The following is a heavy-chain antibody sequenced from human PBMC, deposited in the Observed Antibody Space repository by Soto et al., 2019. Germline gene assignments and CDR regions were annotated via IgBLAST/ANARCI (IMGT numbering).Heavy chain of an antibody. J-gene: IGHJ4*02. CDR2: IYHSGST. D-gene: IGHD3-22*01. Sequence: SETLSLTCTVSGYSISSGYYWGWIRQPPGKGLEWIGSIYHSGSTYYNPSLKSRVTISVDTSKNQFSLKLSSVTAADTAVYYCAREFSDSSGYYFDYWGQGTLVTVSS. CDR3: AREFSDSSGYYFDY. V-gene: IGHV4-38-2*02. CDR1: GYSISSGYY.